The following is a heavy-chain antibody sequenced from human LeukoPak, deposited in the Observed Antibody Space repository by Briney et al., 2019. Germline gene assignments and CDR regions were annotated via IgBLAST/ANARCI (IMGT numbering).Heavy chain of an antibody. CDR1: GDTFNDYT. J-gene: IGHJ4*02. CDR3: ARDHCSGGSCHGGH. D-gene: IGHD2-15*01. CDR2: IMPFLDVA. Sequence: EASVTVSCKASGDTFNDYTFSWVRQAPGQGLEWMGRIMPFLDVANYAPKFQGRVTLTADKSTSTAYMELSDLKSEDTAVYYCARDHCSGGSCHGGHWGQGTLVTVSS. V-gene: IGHV1-69*04.